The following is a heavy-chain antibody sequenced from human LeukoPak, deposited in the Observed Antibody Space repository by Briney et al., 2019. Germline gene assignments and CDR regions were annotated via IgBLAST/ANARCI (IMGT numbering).Heavy chain of an antibody. CDR2: TYYRSKWCT. J-gene: IGHJ3*02. D-gene: IGHD3-3*01. CDR1: GDSVSSKSAA. Sequence: SQTLSLTCVISGDSVSSKSAAWNWIRQSPSRGLEWLGRTYYRSKWCTDYAVSLKSRITIYSDTSKNQFSLQLNSVTPEDTAVYYCARGASHITIFGVVIIGFDIWGQGTMVTVSS. CDR3: ARGASHITIFGVVIIGFDI. V-gene: IGHV6-1*01.